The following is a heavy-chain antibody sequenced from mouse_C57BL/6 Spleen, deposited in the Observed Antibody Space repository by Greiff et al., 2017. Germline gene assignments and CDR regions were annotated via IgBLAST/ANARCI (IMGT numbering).Heavy chain of an antibody. V-gene: IGHV1-62-2*01. J-gene: IGHJ4*01. Sequence: VMLVESGAELVKPGASVKLSCTASGYTFTEYTIHWVQQRSGQGLEWIGWFYPGSGSLKYNEKVKDKATLTADKSSSTVYFELSRVTSEDSAVYFCARREGREKVQYYYSMDYWGQGTSVTVSS. CDR2: FYPGSGSL. CDR1: GYTFTEYT. CDR3: ARREGREKVQYYYSMDY.